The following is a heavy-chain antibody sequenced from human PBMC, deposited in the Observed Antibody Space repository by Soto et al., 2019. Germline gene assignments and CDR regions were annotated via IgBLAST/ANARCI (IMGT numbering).Heavy chain of an antibody. CDR1: GYTFRDYY. V-gene: IGHV1-2*02. CDR2: INPNSGGT. Sequence: ASVKVSCKDSGYTFRDYYIHWVRQAPGQGLAWMGWINPNSGGTKYAPKFQGGVTMTRDTSITTAYMVLSRLRSGDTAVYYCASGPATSKQEGVDVWGQGTPVPVSS. D-gene: IGHD1-1*01. J-gene: IGHJ5*02. CDR3: ASGPATSKQEGVDV.